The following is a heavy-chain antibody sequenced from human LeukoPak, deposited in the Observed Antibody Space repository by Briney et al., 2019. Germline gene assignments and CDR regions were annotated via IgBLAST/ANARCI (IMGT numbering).Heavy chain of an antibody. J-gene: IGHJ4*02. Sequence: ASVKVSCKASGGTFSSYAISWVRQAPGQGLEWMGGIIPIFGTANYAQKFQGRVTITADESTSTAYMELSSLRSEDTAVYYCARTYSGSYPPADYWGQGTLVTVSS. CDR3: ARTYSGSYPPADY. V-gene: IGHV1-69*13. D-gene: IGHD1-26*01. CDR1: GGTFSSYA. CDR2: IIPIFGTA.